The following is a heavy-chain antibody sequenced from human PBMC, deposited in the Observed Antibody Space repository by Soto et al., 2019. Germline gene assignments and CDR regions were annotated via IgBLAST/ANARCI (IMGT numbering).Heavy chain of an antibody. CDR2: FIPVYRTL. CDR1: GGSFGNSA. J-gene: IGHJ4*02. V-gene: IGHV1-69*01. D-gene: IGHD3-3*01. Sequence: QEQLVQSGAEVKKPGSSVKISCKASGGSFGNSAINWVRQTPGQGLEWLGGFIPVYRTLNYAQKFQGRVTITADESTGTAYMPLRSLASNDTAVYYCATGVIWIGYFTVDSWGQGTRVTVSS. CDR3: ATGVIWIGYFTVDS.